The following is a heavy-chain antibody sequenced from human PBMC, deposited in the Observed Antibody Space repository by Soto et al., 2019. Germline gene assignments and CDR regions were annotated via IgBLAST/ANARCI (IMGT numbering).Heavy chain of an antibody. CDR2: MYHSGST. J-gene: IGHJ4*02. CDR1: GYSISSGYY. CDR3: VRNSGSHWGFFDF. Sequence: SETLSLTCAVSGYSISSGYYWAWVRQPPGKGLEWIGSMYHSGSTFYNPSLKSRVTISVDTSKNQFSLKLTYVTAADTAVYYCVRNSGSHWGFFDFWGQGTLLTLSS. V-gene: IGHV4-38-2*01. D-gene: IGHD1-26*01.